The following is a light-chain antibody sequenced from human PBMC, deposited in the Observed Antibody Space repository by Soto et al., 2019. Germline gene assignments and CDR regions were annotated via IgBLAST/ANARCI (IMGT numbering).Light chain of an antibody. CDR2: EVS. CDR3: SSYTSSSTLGVV. V-gene: IGLV2-14*01. Sequence: QSLLTQPASVSGSPGQSITISCTGTSSDVGGYNYVSWYQQHPGKAPKLMIYEVSNRPSGVSNRFSGSKSGNTASLTISGLQAEDEADYYCSSYTSSSTLGVVFGGGTKLTVL. J-gene: IGLJ2*01. CDR1: SSDVGGYNY.